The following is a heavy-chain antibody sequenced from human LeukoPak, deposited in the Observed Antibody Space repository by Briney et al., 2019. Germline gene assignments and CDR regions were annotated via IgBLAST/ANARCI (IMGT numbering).Heavy chain of an antibody. D-gene: IGHD3-3*01. CDR1: GYTLTSYY. CDR2: INPSGGST. Sequence: ASVKVSCKASGYTLTSYYMHWVRQAPGQGLEWMGIINPSGGSTSYAQKFQGRVTMTRDTSTSTVYMELSSLRSEDTAVYYCARGTTLEYYDFWSGYYSRGVMGYFDYWGQGTLVTVSS. J-gene: IGHJ4*02. V-gene: IGHV1-46*01. CDR3: ARGTTLEYYDFWSGYYSRGVMGYFDY.